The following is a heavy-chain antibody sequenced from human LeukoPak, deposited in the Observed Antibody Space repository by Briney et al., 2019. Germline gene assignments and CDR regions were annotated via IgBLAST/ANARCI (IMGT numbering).Heavy chain of an antibody. Sequence: SETLSLTCTVSGGSISSYYWSWIRQPAGKGLEWIGRIYTSGSTNYNPSLKSRVTMSVDASKNQFSLKLSSVTASATAVFYSARGLGEVAGTPPYYYYYYMDVWGKGTTVTVSS. CDR1: GGSISSYY. J-gene: IGHJ6*03. CDR3: ARGLGEVAGTPPYYYYYYMDV. D-gene: IGHD6-19*01. V-gene: IGHV4-4*07. CDR2: IYTSGST.